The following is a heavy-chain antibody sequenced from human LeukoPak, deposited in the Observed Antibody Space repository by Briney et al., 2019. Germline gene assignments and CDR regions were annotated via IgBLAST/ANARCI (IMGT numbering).Heavy chain of an antibody. CDR1: GGTFSGYY. CDR3: ARRAVVGSPARADNWFDP. V-gene: IGHV4-34*01. J-gene: IGHJ5*02. Sequence: PSETLSLTCDIYGGTFSGYYWSWIRQPPGKGPEWIGEVNLSGGTNYNPSLKSRVTISVDTSKNQFSLKLSSVTAADTAVYYCARRAVVGSPARADNWFDPWGQGTLVTVSS. D-gene: IGHD2-2*01. CDR2: VNLSGGT.